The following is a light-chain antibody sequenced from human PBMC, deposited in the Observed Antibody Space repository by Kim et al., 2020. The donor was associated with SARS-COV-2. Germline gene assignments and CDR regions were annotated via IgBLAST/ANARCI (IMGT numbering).Light chain of an antibody. V-gene: IGKV3-20*01. CDR3: QQTDTSPWM. CDR2: GTS. J-gene: IGKJ1*01. Sequence: PGERANLYCRASQSVSKNYIAWYQRKPGQAPRRLIYGTSIRATGIPDRFSGSGSGTDFTITISRLEPEDFAVFYCQQTDTSPWMFGQGTKVDIK. CDR1: QSVSKNY.